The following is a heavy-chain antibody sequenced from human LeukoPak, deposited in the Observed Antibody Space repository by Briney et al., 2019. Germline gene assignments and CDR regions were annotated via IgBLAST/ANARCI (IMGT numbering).Heavy chain of an antibody. CDR2: INPDGSQK. Sequence: GGSLRLSCAASGFTFSLYWMTWVRQSPGKGLEWVADINPDGSQKYSVDSVKGRFTISRDNAKNSMFLQMNSLRADDTATYYCASGIAAGHYFDHWGQGTLVTVSS. D-gene: IGHD6-13*01. J-gene: IGHJ4*02. CDR1: GFTFSLYW. V-gene: IGHV3-7*01. CDR3: ASGIAAGHYFDH.